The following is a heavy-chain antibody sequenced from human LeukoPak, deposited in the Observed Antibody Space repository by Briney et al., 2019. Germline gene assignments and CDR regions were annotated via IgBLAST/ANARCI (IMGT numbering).Heavy chain of an antibody. CDR2: IYYSGST. V-gene: IGHV4-39*01. CDR1: GGSIGSSSYY. J-gene: IGHJ5*02. Sequence: SETLSLTCTVSGGSIGSSSYYWGWIRQPPGKGLEWIGSIYYSGSTYYNPSLKSRVTISVDTSKNQFSLKLSSVTAADTAVYYCARHRMTTVTSLRQAFTWFDPWGQGTLVTVSS. CDR3: ARHRMTTVTSLRQAFTWFDP. D-gene: IGHD4-17*01.